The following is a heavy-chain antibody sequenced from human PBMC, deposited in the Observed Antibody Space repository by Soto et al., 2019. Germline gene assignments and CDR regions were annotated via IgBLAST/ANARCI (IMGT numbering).Heavy chain of an antibody. D-gene: IGHD3-10*01. CDR2: IYYSGST. V-gene: IGHV4-59*08. CDR3: ARHLRPESNWFDP. CDR1: GGSISSYY. J-gene: IGHJ5*02. Sequence: SETLSLTCTVSGGSISSYYWSWIRQPPGKGLEWIGYIYYSGSTNYNPSLKSRVTISVDTSKNQFSLKLSSVTAADTAVYYCARHLRPESNWFDPWGQGTLVTVSS.